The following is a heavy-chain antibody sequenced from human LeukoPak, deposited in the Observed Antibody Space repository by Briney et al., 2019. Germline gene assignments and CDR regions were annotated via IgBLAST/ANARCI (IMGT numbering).Heavy chain of an antibody. CDR1: GGSFCGSY. V-gene: IGHV4-34*01. CDR3: ASPYYDFWSGYSSNAFDI. Sequence: PSETLSLTCAVSGGSFCGSYWSWVREPPGKGLEWIWEINHSGSTNYNPSLKSRVTISVDTSKNQFSLKLSSLTAADTAVYYCASPYYDFWSGYSSNAFDIWGQGTMVTVSS. CDR2: INHSGST. J-gene: IGHJ3*02. D-gene: IGHD3-3*01.